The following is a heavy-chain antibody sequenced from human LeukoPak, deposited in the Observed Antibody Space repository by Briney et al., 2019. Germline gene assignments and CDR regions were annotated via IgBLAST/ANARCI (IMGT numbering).Heavy chain of an antibody. CDR1: GFTFSDYY. CDR3: ARERGRWLQLGRSPRPRAFDI. Sequence: GGSLRLSCAASGFTFSDYYMSWIRQAPGKGLEWVSYISSSGSTIYYADSVKGRFTISRDNAKNSLYLQMNSLRAEDTAVYYCARERGRWLQLGRSPRPRAFDIWGQGTMVTVSS. J-gene: IGHJ3*02. V-gene: IGHV3-11*01. D-gene: IGHD5-24*01. CDR2: ISSSGSTI.